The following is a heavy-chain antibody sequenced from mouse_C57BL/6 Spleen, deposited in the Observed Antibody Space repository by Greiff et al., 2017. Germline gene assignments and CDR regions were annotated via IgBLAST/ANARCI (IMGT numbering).Heavy chain of an antibody. Sequence: DVMLVESGGGLVKPGGSLKLSCAASGFTFSSYAMSWVRQTPEKRLEWVATISDGGSYTYYPDNVKGRFTISRDNAKNNLYLQMSHLKSEDTAMYYCARAQTAQARGYAMDYWGQGTSVTVSS. V-gene: IGHV5-4*03. CDR2: ISDGGSYT. CDR3: ARAQTAQARGYAMDY. J-gene: IGHJ4*01. D-gene: IGHD3-2*02. CDR1: GFTFSSYA.